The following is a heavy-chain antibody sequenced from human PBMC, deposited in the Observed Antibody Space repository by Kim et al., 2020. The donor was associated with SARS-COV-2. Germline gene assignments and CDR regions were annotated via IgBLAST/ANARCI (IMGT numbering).Heavy chain of an antibody. V-gene: IGHV1-3*01. Sequence: KYSQKFQGRVTITRDTSASTAYMELSSLRSEDTAVYYCARTMVRGVCFDYWGQGTLVTVSS. CDR3: ARTMVRGVCFDY. D-gene: IGHD3-10*01. J-gene: IGHJ4*02.